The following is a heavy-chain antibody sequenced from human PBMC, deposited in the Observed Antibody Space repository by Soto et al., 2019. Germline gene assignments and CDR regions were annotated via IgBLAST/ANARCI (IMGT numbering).Heavy chain of an antibody. D-gene: IGHD3-10*01. CDR1: GFSLTTRGVG. CDR2: IYWDDDK. Sequence: QITLKESGPTLVKPAQNLTLTCTFSGFSLTTRGVGVGWIRQPPGKAQECLALIYWDDDKRYSPSLQSRLSITKDTTKNQVVLTMTNVDPVDTATYYCAHIPNYYLYDWFDPWGQGTLVSVSS. V-gene: IGHV2-5*02. CDR3: AHIPNYYLYDWFDP. J-gene: IGHJ5*02.